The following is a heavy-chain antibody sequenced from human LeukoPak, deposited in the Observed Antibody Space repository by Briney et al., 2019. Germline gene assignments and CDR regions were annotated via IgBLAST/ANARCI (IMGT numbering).Heavy chain of an antibody. J-gene: IGHJ4*02. Sequence: ASVKVSCKASGYTFTSYYMHWVREAPGQGLEWMGIINPSGGSTSYAQKFQGRVTMTRDMSTSTVYMELSSLRSEDTAVYYCARVYLRPYYYDSSGPFDYWGQGTLVTVSS. CDR2: INPSGGST. V-gene: IGHV1-46*01. D-gene: IGHD3-22*01. CDR3: ARVYLRPYYYDSSGPFDY. CDR1: GYTFTSYY.